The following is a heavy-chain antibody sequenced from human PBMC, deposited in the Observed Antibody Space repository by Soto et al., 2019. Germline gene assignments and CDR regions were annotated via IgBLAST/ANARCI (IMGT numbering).Heavy chain of an antibody. Sequence: QVQLVESGGGVVQPGRSLRLSCAASGFTFSSYGMHWVRQAPGKGLEWVAVIWYDGSNKYYADSVKGRFTISRDNSKNTLYLQMNSLRAEDTAVYYCAREVGAVDYWGQGTLVTLSS. CDR2: IWYDGSNK. J-gene: IGHJ4*02. V-gene: IGHV3-33*01. CDR1: GFTFSSYG. CDR3: AREVGAVDY. D-gene: IGHD1-26*01.